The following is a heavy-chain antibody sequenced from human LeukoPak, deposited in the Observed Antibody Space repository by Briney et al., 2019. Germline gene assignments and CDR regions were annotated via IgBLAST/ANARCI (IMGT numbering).Heavy chain of an antibody. CDR1: GFTSSSDS. CDR2: ISSSSSYI. D-gene: IGHD1-26*01. Sequence: AGSLRLSSAASGFTSSSDSLNWVLQAPGKGMEWVSSISSSSSYIYYADSVKGRFTISRDNAKNSLYLQMNSLRAEDTAVYYCARDVKPEIIVGATDAFDIWGQGTMVTVSS. V-gene: IGHV3-21*01. CDR3: ARDVKPEIIVGATDAFDI. J-gene: IGHJ3*02.